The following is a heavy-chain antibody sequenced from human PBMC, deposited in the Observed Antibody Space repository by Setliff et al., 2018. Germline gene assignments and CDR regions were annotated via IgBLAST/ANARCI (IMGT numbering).Heavy chain of an antibody. D-gene: IGHD3-9*01. CDR3: ARHALSFDSAWDV. Sequence: PSETLSLTCPGLRRVSGASITSYYWSWIRQPPGKGLEWIAYIHNNGRIKYNPALKSRVTISLDTSKNQFSLNLNSATAADTAVYYCARHALSFDSAWDVWGKGTTVTVSS. V-gene: IGHV4-59*08. CDR1: GASITSYY. CDR2: IHNNGRI. J-gene: IGHJ6*04.